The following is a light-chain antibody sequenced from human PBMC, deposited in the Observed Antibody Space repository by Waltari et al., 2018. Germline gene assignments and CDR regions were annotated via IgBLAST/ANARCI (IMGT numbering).Light chain of an antibody. CDR1: QSVSTN. Sequence: EIVMTQSPATLSVSPGERATLSCRASQSVSTNLAWYQQRPGQAPRLLIYGASTRATGIPARFSGSGSGTDFTLTISSLQSEDFAVYYCQQYNNWPGTFGQGTKVE. J-gene: IGKJ1*01. V-gene: IGKV3-15*01. CDR3: QQYNNWPGT. CDR2: GAS.